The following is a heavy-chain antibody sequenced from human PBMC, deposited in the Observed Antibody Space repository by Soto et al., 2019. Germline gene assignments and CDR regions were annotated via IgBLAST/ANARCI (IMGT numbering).Heavy chain of an antibody. J-gene: IGHJ5*02. CDR2: ISSNGGST. Sequence: EVQLVESGGGLVQPGGSLRLSCEASGFTFNSYAMHWVRQAPGKGLEYVSAISSNGGSTYYANSLKGRFTISRDNSKNTLYLQMGSLRAEDMAVYYCARALGYASWFDPWGQGTLVTVSS. CDR3: ARALGYASWFDP. D-gene: IGHD2-2*01. V-gene: IGHV3-64*01. CDR1: GFTFNSYA.